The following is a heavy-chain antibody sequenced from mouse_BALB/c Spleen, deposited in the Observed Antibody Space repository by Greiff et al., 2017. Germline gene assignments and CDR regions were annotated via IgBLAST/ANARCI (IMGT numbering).Heavy chain of an antibody. CDR3: ARSSTMITTYYFDY. V-gene: IGHV1-80*01. Sequence: VHLVESGAELVRPGSSVKISCKASGYAFSSYWMNWVKQRPGQGLEWIGHIYPGDGDTNYNGKFKGKATLTADKSSSTAYMQLSSLTSEDSAVYFCARSSTMITTYYFDYWGQGTTLTVSS. D-gene: IGHD2-4*01. J-gene: IGHJ2*01. CDR2: IYPGDGDT. CDR1: GYAFSSYW.